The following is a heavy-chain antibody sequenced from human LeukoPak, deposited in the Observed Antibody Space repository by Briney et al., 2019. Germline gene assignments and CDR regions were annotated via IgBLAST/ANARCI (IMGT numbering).Heavy chain of an antibody. D-gene: IGHD1-26*01. V-gene: IGHV4-39*01. J-gene: IGHJ4*02. CDR1: AGSIFSTTFY. CDR3: ARRSDSGSDDGEDYFDF. Sequence: PSETLSLACSVSAGSIFSTTFYWGWIRQLPGKGLEWIGSMYYDGSTYYNPFLKSRVSISVDTSNNQFSLKLTSVTAADTAVYFCARRSDSGSDDGEDYFDFWGQGTLVTVSS. CDR2: MYYDGST.